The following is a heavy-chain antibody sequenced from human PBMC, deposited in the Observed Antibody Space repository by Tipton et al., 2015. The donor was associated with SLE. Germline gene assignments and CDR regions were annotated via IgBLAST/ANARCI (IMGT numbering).Heavy chain of an antibody. CDR3: AKDGVGVDYYYYYMDV. J-gene: IGHJ6*03. V-gene: IGHV3-23*03. Sequence: SLRLSCAASGFTFGNFAMSWVRQAPGKGLEWVSVIYSGGTSAYYADSVKGRFTIPRDNSKNTLYLQMNSLRVEDTAVYYCAKDGVGVDYYYYYMDVWGKGTTVTVSS. CDR1: GFTFGNFA. CDR2: IYSGGTSA. D-gene: IGHD1-26*01.